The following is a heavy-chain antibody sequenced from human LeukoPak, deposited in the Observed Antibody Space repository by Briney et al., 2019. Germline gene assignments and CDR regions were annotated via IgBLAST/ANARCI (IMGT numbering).Heavy chain of an antibody. D-gene: IGHD3-22*01. CDR3: AKDRRHSSGYYYGPLDY. CDR2: IIGSGGSK. CDR1: GFTFSSYA. J-gene: IGHJ4*02. V-gene: IGHV3-23*01. Sequence: GSLRLSLAASGFTFSSYAMGWVRQAPGKGLEGVSAIIGSGGSKYYADSMKGRFPIYKDNSQNQQYLQMKNLRAEDTAVYYCAKDRRHSSGYYYGPLDYWGQGTLVTVSS.